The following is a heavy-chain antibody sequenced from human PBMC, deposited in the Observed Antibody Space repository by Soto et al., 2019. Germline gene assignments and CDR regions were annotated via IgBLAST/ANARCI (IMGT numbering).Heavy chain of an antibody. V-gene: IGHV4-34*01. CDR1: GGSFSGYY. CDR3: ASIYCSGGSCYSEWNWFDP. J-gene: IGHJ5*02. CDR2: INHSGST. D-gene: IGHD2-15*01. Sequence: SETLSLTCAVYGGSFSGYYWSWIRQAPGKGLEWIGEINHSGSTNYNPSLKSRVTISVDTSKNQFSLKLSSVTAADTAVYYCASIYCSGGSCYSEWNWFDPWGQGTLATVSS.